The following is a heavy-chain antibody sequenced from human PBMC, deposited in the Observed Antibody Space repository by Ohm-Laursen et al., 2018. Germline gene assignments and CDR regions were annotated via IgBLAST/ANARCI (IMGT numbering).Heavy chain of an antibody. V-gene: IGHV3-9*01. Sequence: SLRLSCAASGFTFDDYAMHWVRQAPGKGLEWVSGISWNSGKIDYADSVKGRFAISRDNAKNSLYLQINSLRIEDTALYYCAKVKYRYDNDVFDIWGQGTMITVSS. CDR3: AKVKYRYDNDVFDI. CDR2: ISWNSGKI. CDR1: GFTFDDYA. D-gene: IGHD5-18*01. J-gene: IGHJ3*02.